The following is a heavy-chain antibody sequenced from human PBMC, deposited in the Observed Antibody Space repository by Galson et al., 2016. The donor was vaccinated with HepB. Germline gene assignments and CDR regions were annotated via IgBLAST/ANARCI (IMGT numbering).Heavy chain of an antibody. CDR1: GFIFSEYA. CDR3: AKDLGERLVTVYYYMDV. CDR2: ISGSSAYT. Sequence: SLRLSCAAFGFIFSEYAMSWVRRAPGKGLEWVSAISGSSAYTYYADSVQGRFTISRDNSQNTLYLQMNSLRAEDTAVYYCAKDLGERLVTVYYYMDVWGKGTTVTVSS. V-gene: IGHV3-23*01. J-gene: IGHJ6*03. D-gene: IGHD3-16*01.